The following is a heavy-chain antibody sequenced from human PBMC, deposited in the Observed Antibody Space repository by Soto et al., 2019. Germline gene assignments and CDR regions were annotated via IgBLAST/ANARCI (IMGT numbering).Heavy chain of an antibody. CDR3: ARVRRIQGTDY. Sequence: SETLSLTCTVSGGSISSGGYYWSWIRQHPGKGLEWIGYIYYSGSTYYNPSLKSRVTISVDTSKNQFSLKLSSVTAADTAVYYCARVRRIQGTDYWGQGTLVTVSS. CDR1: GGSISSGGYY. D-gene: IGHD2-21*01. V-gene: IGHV4-31*03. J-gene: IGHJ4*02. CDR2: IYYSGST.